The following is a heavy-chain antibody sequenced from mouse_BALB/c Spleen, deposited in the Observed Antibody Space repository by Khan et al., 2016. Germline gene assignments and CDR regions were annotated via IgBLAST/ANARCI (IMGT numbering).Heavy chain of an antibody. CDR1: GYSITSDYA. CDR2: IGYSGST. Sequence: EVQLQESGPGLVKPSQSLSLTCTVTGYSITSDYAWNWIRQFPGNKLEWMGYIGYSGSTSYNPSLKSRISITRDSSKNQFFLQLNSVTPEDTATYYCALLRLAYWGQGTLVTVSA. V-gene: IGHV3-2*02. D-gene: IGHD1-2*01. CDR3: ALLRLAY. J-gene: IGHJ3*01.